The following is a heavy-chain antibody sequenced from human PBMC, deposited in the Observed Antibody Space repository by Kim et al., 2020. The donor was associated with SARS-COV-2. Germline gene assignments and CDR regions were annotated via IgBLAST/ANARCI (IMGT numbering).Heavy chain of an antibody. Sequence: ADSVKGRFTISRDNSKNTLYLEIDSLRADDTALYYCARREVVTASSYWYFDLWGRGTLVTVSS. D-gene: IGHD2-21*02. CDR3: ARREVVTASSYWYFDL. V-gene: IGHV3-23*01. J-gene: IGHJ2*01.